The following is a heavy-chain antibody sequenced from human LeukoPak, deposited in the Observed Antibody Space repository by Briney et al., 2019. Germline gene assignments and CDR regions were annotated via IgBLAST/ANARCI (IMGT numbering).Heavy chain of an antibody. J-gene: IGHJ4*02. CDR1: GFTFSIPW. CDR3: ARDESLVRGAAFDY. CDR2: INVDGTST. Sequence: PGGSLRLSCAASGFTFSIPWMHWVRRVPGEGLVWVSRINVDGTSTRYADSVKGRFTISRDNAKNSLYLQMNSLRAEDTAVYYCARDESLVRGAAFDYWGQGTLVTVSS. D-gene: IGHD3-10*01. V-gene: IGHV3-74*01.